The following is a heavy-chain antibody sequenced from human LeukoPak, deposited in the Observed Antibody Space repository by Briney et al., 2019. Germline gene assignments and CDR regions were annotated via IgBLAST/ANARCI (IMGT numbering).Heavy chain of an antibody. CDR1: GFTFSSYA. Sequence: GGSLRLSCAASGFTFSSYAMHWVRQAPGKGLEWVAVISYDGSNKYYADSVKGRFTISRDNSKNTLYLQMSSLRVEDPAVYYCARVSGRIQVWPQPFGDGMDVWGQGTTVTVSS. J-gene: IGHJ6*02. V-gene: IGHV3-30-3*01. CDR3: ARVSGRIQVWPQPFGDGMDV. D-gene: IGHD5-18*01. CDR2: ISYDGSNK.